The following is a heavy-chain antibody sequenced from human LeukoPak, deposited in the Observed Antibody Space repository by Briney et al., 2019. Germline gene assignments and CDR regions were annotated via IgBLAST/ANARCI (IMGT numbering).Heavy chain of an antibody. CDR3: AKRSPYNSSSYYLDF. V-gene: IGHV3-23*01. Sequence: GGSLRLSCAASGFSFISYGMSWVRQAPGKGLEWVSAISGSGGTTYYADSVRGRFIISRDNSKSTLYFQMNSLRGEDTATYYCAKRSPYNSSSYYLDFWGQGTLVTVSS. CDR2: ISGSGGTT. CDR1: GFSFISYG. J-gene: IGHJ4*02. D-gene: IGHD6-6*01.